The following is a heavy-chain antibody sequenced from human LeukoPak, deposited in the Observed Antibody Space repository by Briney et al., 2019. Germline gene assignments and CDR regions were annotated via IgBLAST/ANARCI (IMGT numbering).Heavy chain of an antibody. CDR2: INPNSGGT. CDR1: GYIFTGFY. J-gene: IGHJ4*02. V-gene: IGHV1-2*04. Sequence: ASVKVSCKASGYIFTGFYMHWVRQAPGQGLEWMGWINPNSGGTNYAQKFQGWVTMTRDTSISTAYMELSRLRSDDTAVYYCARGTLLWFGELLSPFDYWGQGTLVTVSS. CDR3: ARGTLLWFGELLSPFDY. D-gene: IGHD3-10*01.